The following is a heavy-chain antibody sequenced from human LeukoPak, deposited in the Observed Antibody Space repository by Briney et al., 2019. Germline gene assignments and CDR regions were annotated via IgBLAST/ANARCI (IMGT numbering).Heavy chain of an antibody. CDR1: GGSISSYY. V-gene: IGHV4-59*06. D-gene: IGHD3-22*01. CDR2: IYYSGST. J-gene: IGHJ4*02. Sequence: SETLSLTCTVSGGSISSYYWSWIRQPPGKGLEWIGYIYYSGSTYYNPSLKSRVTISVDTSKNQFSLKLSSVTAADTAVYYCARVRYDSSGYYDDYWGQGTLVTVSS. CDR3: ARVRYDSSGYYDDY.